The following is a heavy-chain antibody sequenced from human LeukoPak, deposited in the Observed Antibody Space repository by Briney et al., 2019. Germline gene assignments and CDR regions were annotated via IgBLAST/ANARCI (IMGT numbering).Heavy chain of an antibody. J-gene: IGHJ4*02. CDR1: GYTFIDYA. D-gene: IGHD5-24*01. CDR3: ARGRDGYNSDTDY. Sequence: ASVKVSCKASGYTFIDYAFTWVRQAPGQGPEWMGIINPSGGSISYAQKFQDRVTMTRDTSRTTVYLELSSLRSEDTAVYYCARGRDGYNSDTDYWGQGTLVTVSS. V-gene: IGHV1-46*01. CDR2: INPSGGSI.